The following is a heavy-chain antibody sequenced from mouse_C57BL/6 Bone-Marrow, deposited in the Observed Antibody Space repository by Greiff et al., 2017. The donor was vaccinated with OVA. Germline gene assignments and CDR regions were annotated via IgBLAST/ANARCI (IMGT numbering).Heavy chain of an antibody. CDR3: ARDYTTVVARAMDY. CDR2: IDPSDSYT. V-gene: IGHV1-50*01. Sequence: HVQLQQPGAELVKPGASVKLSCKASGYTFTSYWMQWVKQRPGQGLEWIGEIDPSDSYTNYNQKFKGKATLTVDTSSSTAYMQLSSLTSEDSAVYYCARDYTTVVARAMDYWGQGTSVTVSS. D-gene: IGHD1-1*01. J-gene: IGHJ4*01. CDR1: GYTFTSYW.